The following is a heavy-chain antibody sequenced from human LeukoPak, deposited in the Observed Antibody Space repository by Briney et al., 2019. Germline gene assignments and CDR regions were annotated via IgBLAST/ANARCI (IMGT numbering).Heavy chain of an antibody. CDR2: IYYSGST. J-gene: IGHJ5*02. D-gene: IGHD5-24*01. V-gene: IGHV4-39*07. CDR1: GGSISSSSYY. Sequence: SETLSLTCTVSGGSISSSSYYWGWIRQPPGKGLEWIGSIYYSGSTYYNPSLKSRVTISVDTSKNQFSLKLSSVTAADTAVYYCARDGRWLQFNWFDPWGQGTLVTVSP. CDR3: ARDGRWLQFNWFDP.